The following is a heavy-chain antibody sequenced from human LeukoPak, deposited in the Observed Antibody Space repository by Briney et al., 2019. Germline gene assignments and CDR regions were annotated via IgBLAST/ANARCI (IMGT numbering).Heavy chain of an antibody. CDR1: GGSIISSD. Sequence: LSLTCTVSGGSIISSDYHWGWVRQPPGKGLEWVAVISYDGSNKYYADSVKGRFTISRDNSKNTLYLQMNSLRAEDTAVYYCARDPQYTYYDFWSGYSYYFDYWGQGTLVTVSS. D-gene: IGHD3-3*01. J-gene: IGHJ4*02. V-gene: IGHV3-30-3*01. CDR3: ARDPQYTYYDFWSGYSYYFDY. CDR2: ISYDGSNK.